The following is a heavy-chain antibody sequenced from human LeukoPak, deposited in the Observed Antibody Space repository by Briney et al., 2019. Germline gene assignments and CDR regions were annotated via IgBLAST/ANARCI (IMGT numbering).Heavy chain of an antibody. Sequence: SGPTLVKPTQTLTLTCTFSGFSLSTSGVGVGWIRQPPGKALEWLALIYWNDDKRYSPSLKSRLTITKDTSKNQVVLTMTNMDPVDTATYYCARITTVTTAFDYWGQGTLVTVSS. CDR1: GFSLSTSGVG. V-gene: IGHV2-5*01. CDR3: ARITTVTTAFDY. CDR2: IYWNDDK. J-gene: IGHJ4*02. D-gene: IGHD4-17*01.